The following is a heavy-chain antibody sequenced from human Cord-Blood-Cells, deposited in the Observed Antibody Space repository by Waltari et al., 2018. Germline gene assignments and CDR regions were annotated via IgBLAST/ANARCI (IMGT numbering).Heavy chain of an antibody. V-gene: IGHV1-46*01. Sequence: QVQLVQSGAEVKKPGASVKVSCKAAGYTFTSYSMHWVRQAPGQGLEWMGIINASGGSTSYAQKFQGRVTMTRDTATSTVYMELSSLRSEDTAVYYCARDKIAAADYWGQGTLVTVSS. CDR3: ARDKIAAADY. D-gene: IGHD6-13*01. CDR1: GYTFTSYS. CDR2: INASGGST. J-gene: IGHJ4*02.